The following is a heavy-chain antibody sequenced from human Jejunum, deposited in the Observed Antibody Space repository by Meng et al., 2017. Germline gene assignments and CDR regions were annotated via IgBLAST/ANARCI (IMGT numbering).Heavy chain of an antibody. CDR2: IVVGSGNT. CDR1: GFTFTSSA. D-gene: IGHD3-22*01. CDR3: AADPLGYYDSSGYYVGGFDY. V-gene: IGHV1-58*01. J-gene: IGHJ4*02. Sequence: SVKVSCKASGFTFTSSAVQWVRQARGQRLEWIGWIVVGSGNTNYAQKFQERVTITRDMSTSTAYMELSSLRSEDTAVYYCAADPLGYYDSSGYYVGGFDYWGQGTLVTVSS.